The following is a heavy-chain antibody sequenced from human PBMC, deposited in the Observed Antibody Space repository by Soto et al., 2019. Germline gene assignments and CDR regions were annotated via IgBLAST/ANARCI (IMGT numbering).Heavy chain of an antibody. CDR3: ARGLNWNAGMDV. J-gene: IGHJ6*02. Sequence: ASVKVSCKASGYTFTGYYMHWVRQAPGQGLEWMGWINPNSGGTNYAQKFQGRVTMTRDTSISTAYMEPSRLRSDDTAVYYCARGLNWNAGMDVWGQGTTVTVSS. D-gene: IGHD1-1*01. CDR1: GYTFTGYY. CDR2: INPNSGGT. V-gene: IGHV1-2*02.